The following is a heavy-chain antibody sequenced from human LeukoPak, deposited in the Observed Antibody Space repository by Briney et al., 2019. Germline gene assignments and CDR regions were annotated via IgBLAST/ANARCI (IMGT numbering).Heavy chain of an antibody. Sequence: GGSLRLSCAASGFTFSSYYMHWVRQAPGKGLVWVSRINSDGRSTSYADSVKGRFTISRDNAKNTLYLQMNSLRAEDTAVYYCARDVGTSGWYTFDYWGQGTLVTVSS. CDR3: ARDVGTSGWYTFDY. CDR2: INSDGRST. CDR1: GFTFSSYY. J-gene: IGHJ4*02. D-gene: IGHD6-19*01. V-gene: IGHV3-74*01.